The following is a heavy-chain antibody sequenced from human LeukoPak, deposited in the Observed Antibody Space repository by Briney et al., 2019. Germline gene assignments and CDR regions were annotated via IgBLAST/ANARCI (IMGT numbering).Heavy chain of an antibody. CDR1: GFTFISYA. CDR3: AKDGGGSGWTFDY. V-gene: IGHV3-23*01. D-gene: IGHD6-19*01. J-gene: IGHJ4*02. CDR2: ISGSGGST. Sequence: GGSLRLSCAASGFTFISYAMSWVRQAPGKGLEWVSAISGSGGSTYYSDCVKGRFTISRDNSKNTLYLQMNSMRAEDTAVYYCAKDGGGSGWTFDYWGQGTLVTVSS.